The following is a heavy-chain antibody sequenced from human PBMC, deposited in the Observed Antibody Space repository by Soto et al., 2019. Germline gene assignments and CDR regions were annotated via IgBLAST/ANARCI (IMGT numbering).Heavy chain of an antibody. CDR3: ARRAVNTGGRFDY. CDR2: IYYSGTT. Sequence: QVQLQESGPGLVKPSQTLSLTCSVSGGSISSNGYYWAWLRQHPGKGLEWIGYIYYSGTTYYNPSLKSRVSISTDTSKNQFFLKLNSVTAADTAVYYCARRAVNTGGRFDYWGQGTLVTVSS. D-gene: IGHD4-17*01. CDR1: GGSISSNGYY. J-gene: IGHJ4*02. V-gene: IGHV4-31*03.